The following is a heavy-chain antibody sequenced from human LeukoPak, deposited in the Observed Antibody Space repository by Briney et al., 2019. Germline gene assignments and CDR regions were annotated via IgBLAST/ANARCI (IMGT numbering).Heavy chain of an antibody. CDR2: IGTADDT. V-gene: IGHV3-13*01. CDR3: ARAGSGWYDFDY. Sequence: GGSLRLSCAASGFTFSSYDMHWVRQATGKGLEWVSAIGTADDTYYPGSVKGRFTISRENAKNSLYLQMNSLRAGDTAVYYCARAGSGWYDFDYWGQGTLVTVSS. CDR1: GFTFSSYD. D-gene: IGHD6-19*01. J-gene: IGHJ4*02.